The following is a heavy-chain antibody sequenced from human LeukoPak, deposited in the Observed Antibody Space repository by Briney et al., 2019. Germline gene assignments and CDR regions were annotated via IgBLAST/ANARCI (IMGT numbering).Heavy chain of an antibody. V-gene: IGHV3-23*01. CDR3: ARRGYSSGWSVGF. Sequence: GGSLRLSCAASGFTFSSYWMSWVRQAPGKGLEWVSDISASGGSTYYADSVKGRFTISRDNSKNTLYLQMNSLRAEDTAVYYCARRGYSSGWSVGFWGQGTLVTVSS. CDR1: GFTFSSYW. CDR2: ISASGGST. J-gene: IGHJ4*02. D-gene: IGHD6-19*01.